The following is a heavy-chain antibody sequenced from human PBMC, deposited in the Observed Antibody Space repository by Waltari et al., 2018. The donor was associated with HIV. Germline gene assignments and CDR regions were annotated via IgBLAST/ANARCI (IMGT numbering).Heavy chain of an antibody. CDR3: GRGNGHAVDI. Sequence: EVQLVESGGGLVQPGGSLRLSCAASGFTFSSYCMHWVRQAPGKGLVWGSSMHSGGCSTRYADSVKGRFTISRENAKNTLYLQMNSMRAEDTAVYYCGRGNGHAVDIWGQGTMVTVSS. CDR1: GFTFSSYC. J-gene: IGHJ3*02. CDR2: MHSGGCST. D-gene: IGHD2-8*01. V-gene: IGHV3-74*01.